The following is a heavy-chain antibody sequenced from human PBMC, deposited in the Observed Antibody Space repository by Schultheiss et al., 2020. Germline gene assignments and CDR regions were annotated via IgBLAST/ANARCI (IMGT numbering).Heavy chain of an antibody. J-gene: IGHJ6*02. V-gene: IGHV3-30*18. CDR2: ISYDGSNK. D-gene: IGHD3-3*01. CDR3: AKGTIFGVVSYYYYGMDV. Sequence: GESLKISCAASGFTFSSYGMHWVRQAPGKGLEWVAVISYDGSNKYYADSVKGRFTISRDNSKNTLYLQMNSLRAEDTAVYYCAKGTIFGVVSYYYYGMDVWGQGTTGTVS. CDR1: GFTFSSYG.